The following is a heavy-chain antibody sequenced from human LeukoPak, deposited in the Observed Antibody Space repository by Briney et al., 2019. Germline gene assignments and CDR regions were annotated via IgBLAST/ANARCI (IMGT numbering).Heavy chain of an antibody. CDR3: ASLWFGEYFDY. D-gene: IGHD3-10*01. CDR1: DGSISGSSYY. J-gene: IGHJ4*02. CDR2: IYYTGST. Sequence: SETLSLTCTVSDGSISGSSYYWAWIRQPPGKGLEIIGNIYYTGSTYYNTSLKSRVTIFVDTPKNQFSLNLSSVTAADTAVYYCASLWFGEYFDYWGQGALVTVSS. V-gene: IGHV4-39*01.